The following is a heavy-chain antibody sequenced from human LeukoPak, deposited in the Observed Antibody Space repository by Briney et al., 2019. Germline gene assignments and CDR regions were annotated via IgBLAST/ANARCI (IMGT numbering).Heavy chain of an antibody. CDR2: ISSSGSTR. CDR1: GFTFSSYE. Sequence: GGSLRLSCAASGFTFSSYEMNWVRQAPGKGLEWVSYISSSGSTRYYAESVKGRFTISRDNAKNLLNLQMNSLRDEDTAVYYCARDHRLNTAFDIWGQGTMVTVSS. CDR3: ARDHRLNTAFDI. J-gene: IGHJ3*02. V-gene: IGHV3-48*03.